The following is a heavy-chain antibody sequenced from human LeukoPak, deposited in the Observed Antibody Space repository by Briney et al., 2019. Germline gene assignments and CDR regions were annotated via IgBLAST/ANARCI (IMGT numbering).Heavy chain of an antibody. CDR1: GFTFSSYA. D-gene: IGHD3-22*01. Sequence: GGSLRLSCAASGFTFSSYAMHWVRQAPGKGLEWVAVISYDGSNKYYADSVKGRFTISRDNSKNTLYLQMSSLRAEDTAVYYCAREAYDSSGNWFDPWGQGTLVTVSS. CDR2: ISYDGSNK. J-gene: IGHJ5*02. V-gene: IGHV3-30-3*01. CDR3: AREAYDSSGNWFDP.